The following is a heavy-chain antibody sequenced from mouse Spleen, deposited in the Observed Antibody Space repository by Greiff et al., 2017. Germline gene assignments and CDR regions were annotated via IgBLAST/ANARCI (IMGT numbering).Heavy chain of an antibody. V-gene: IGHV5-6-3*01. CDR2: INSNGGST. Sequence: EVQRVESGGGLVQPGGSLKLSCAASGFTFSSYGMSWVRQTPDKRLELVATINSNGGSTYYPDSVKGRFTISRDNAKNTLYLQMSSLKSEDTAMYYCARDHHYYGSSYGYFDVWGAGTTVTVSS. D-gene: IGHD1-1*01. CDR3: ARDHHYYGSSYGYFDV. J-gene: IGHJ1*01. CDR1: GFTFSSYG.